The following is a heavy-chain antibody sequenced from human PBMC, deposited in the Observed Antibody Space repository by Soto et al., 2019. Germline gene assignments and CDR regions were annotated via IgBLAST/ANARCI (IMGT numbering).Heavy chain of an antibody. Sequence: GGSLRLSCAASGFTFSSYWMSWVRQAPGKGLEWVANIKQDGSEKYYVDSVKGRFTISRDNAKNSLYLQMNSLRAEDTAVYYCARLYYDFWSGYLEYYFDYWGQGTLVTVSS. V-gene: IGHV3-7*01. J-gene: IGHJ4*02. CDR3: ARLYYDFWSGYLEYYFDY. CDR1: GFTFSSYW. CDR2: IKQDGSEK. D-gene: IGHD3-3*01.